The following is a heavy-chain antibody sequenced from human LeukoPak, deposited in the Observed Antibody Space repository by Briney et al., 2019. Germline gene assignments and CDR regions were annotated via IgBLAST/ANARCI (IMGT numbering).Heavy chain of an antibody. CDR2: IIPIFGTA. Sequence: ASVKVSCKASGGTFSSYAISWVRQAPGQGLEWMGGIIPIFGTANYAQKFQGRVTITADESTSTAYMELSSLRSEDTAVYYCASGRDYYDSSGYCSYWGQGTLVTVSS. CDR3: ASGRDYYDSSGYCSY. V-gene: IGHV1-69*13. J-gene: IGHJ4*02. D-gene: IGHD3-22*01. CDR1: GGTFSSYA.